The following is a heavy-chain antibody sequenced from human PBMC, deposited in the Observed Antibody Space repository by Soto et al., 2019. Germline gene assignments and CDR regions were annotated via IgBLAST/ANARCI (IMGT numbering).Heavy chain of an antibody. CDR1: GGSISSYY. CDR2: IYYSGST. J-gene: IGHJ4*02. Sequence: SETLSLTCTISGGSISSYYWSWIRQPPGKGLEWIGYIYYSGSTNYNPSLKSRVTISVDTSKNQFSLKLSSVTAADTAVYYCARVVGYSYGVDYWAQGTLVTVSS. D-gene: IGHD5-18*01. CDR3: ARVVGYSYGVDY. V-gene: IGHV4-59*01.